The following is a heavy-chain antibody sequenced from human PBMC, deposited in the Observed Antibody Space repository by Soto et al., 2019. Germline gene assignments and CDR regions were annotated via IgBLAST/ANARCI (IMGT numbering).Heavy chain of an antibody. CDR2: ITATGDRT. CDR1: GFRFISYS. V-gene: IGHV3-23*01. Sequence: WGSLRLSFADSGFRFISYSISFLRHTPCKGLEWVAAITATGDRTYYADSVTGRFTISRDNSKKTHYLQMTSLRAEDTAMYYCATMNGYFEYWGQGTPVTVSS. D-gene: IGHD3-22*01. CDR3: ATMNGYFEY. J-gene: IGHJ4*02.